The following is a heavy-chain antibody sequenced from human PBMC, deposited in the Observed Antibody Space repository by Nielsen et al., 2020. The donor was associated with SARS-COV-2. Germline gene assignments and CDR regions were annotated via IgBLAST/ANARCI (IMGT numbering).Heavy chain of an antibody. CDR2: INPNSGGT. D-gene: IGHD3-22*01. V-gene: IGHV1-2*06. CDR3: ATVNYYYDSSGYYSFDY. Sequence: ASVKVSCKASGYTFTGYYMHWVRQAPGQGLEWMGRINPNSGGTNYAQKFQGRVTMTEDTSTDTAYMELSSLRSEDTAVYYCATVNYYYDSSGYYSFDYWGQGTLVTVSS. CDR1: GYTFTGYY. J-gene: IGHJ4*02.